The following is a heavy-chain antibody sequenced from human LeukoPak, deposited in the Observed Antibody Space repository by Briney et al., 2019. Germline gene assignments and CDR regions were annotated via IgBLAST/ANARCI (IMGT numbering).Heavy chain of an antibody. CDR1: GFTFSSYE. D-gene: IGHD6-19*01. CDR3: ARDGFIAVAGTGRGDFDY. Sequence: GGSLRLSCAASGFTFSSYEMNWVRQAPGKGLEWVSYISSSGSTIYYADSVKGRSTISRDNAKNSLYLQMNSLRAEDTAVYYCARDGFIAVAGTGRGDFDYWGQGTLVTVSS. CDR2: ISSSGSTI. V-gene: IGHV3-48*03. J-gene: IGHJ4*02.